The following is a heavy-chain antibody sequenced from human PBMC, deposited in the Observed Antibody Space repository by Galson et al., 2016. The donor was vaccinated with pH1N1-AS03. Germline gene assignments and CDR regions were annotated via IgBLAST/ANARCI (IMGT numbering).Heavy chain of an antibody. CDR2: ISHSGST. CDR3: ARDPDYYDSSGYHHDTFDM. V-gene: IGHV4-34*01. Sequence: SETLSLTCAVYGGSFSDYFWNWIRQPPGKGLEWIGEISHSGSTIYNPSLKSRVTVSLDTSKNQFPLKLSSVTAADTAMYYCARDPDYYDSSGYHHDTFDMWGQGTMVTVSS. J-gene: IGHJ3*02. D-gene: IGHD3-22*01. CDR1: GGSFSDYF.